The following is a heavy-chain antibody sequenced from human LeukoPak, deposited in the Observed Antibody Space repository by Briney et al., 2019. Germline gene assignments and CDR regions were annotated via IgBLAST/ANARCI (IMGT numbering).Heavy chain of an antibody. CDR3: AREPPRLGITIFGDYYYYYMDV. CDR2: ISSSGSTI. D-gene: IGHD3-3*01. J-gene: IGHJ6*03. Sequence: PGGSLRLSCAASGFTFSSYEMNWVRQAPGKGLEWVSYISSSGSTIYYADSVKGRFTISRDNAKNSLYLQMNSLRAEDTAVYYCAREPPRLGITIFGDYYYYYMDVWGKGTTVTVSS. CDR1: GFTFSSYE. V-gene: IGHV3-48*03.